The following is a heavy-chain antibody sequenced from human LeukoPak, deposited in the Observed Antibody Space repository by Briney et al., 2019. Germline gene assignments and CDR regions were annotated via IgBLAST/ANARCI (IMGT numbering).Heavy chain of an antibody. CDR1: GFTFSSYN. Sequence: PGGSLRLSCAASGFTFSSYNMNWVRQAPGKGLEWVSSISSSSSYIYYADSVKGRFTISRDNAKNSLYLQMNSLRAEDTAIYYCARDPWGTHAYWGQGTLVTVSS. CDR2: ISSSSSYI. J-gene: IGHJ4*02. D-gene: IGHD3-16*01. CDR3: ARDPWGTHAY. V-gene: IGHV3-21*01.